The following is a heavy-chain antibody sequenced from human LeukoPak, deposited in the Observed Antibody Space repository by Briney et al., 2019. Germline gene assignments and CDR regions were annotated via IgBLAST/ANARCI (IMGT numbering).Heavy chain of an antibody. CDR1: GGSFSGYY. CDR3: ARIAVAGQRWFDP. D-gene: IGHD6-19*01. Sequence: SETLSLTCAVYGGSFSGYYWSWIRQPPGKGLEWIGEINHSGSTNYNPSLKSRVTISVDTSKNQFSLKLSSVTAADTAVYYCARIAVAGQRWFDPWGQGTLVTVSS. CDR2: INHSGST. V-gene: IGHV4-34*01. J-gene: IGHJ5*02.